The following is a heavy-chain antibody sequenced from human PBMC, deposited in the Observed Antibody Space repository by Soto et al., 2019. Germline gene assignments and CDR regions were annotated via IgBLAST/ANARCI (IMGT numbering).Heavy chain of an antibody. CDR2: ISSSSSTI. D-gene: IGHD3-22*01. CDR3: ARANYYDSSGPIDY. J-gene: IGHJ4*02. Sequence: PGGSLRLSCAASGFTFSSYSMNWVRQAPGKGLEWVSYISSSSSTIYYADSVKGRFTISRVNAKNSLYLQMNSLRDEDTAVYYCARANYYDSSGPIDYWGQGTLVTVSS. V-gene: IGHV3-48*02. CDR1: GFTFSSYS.